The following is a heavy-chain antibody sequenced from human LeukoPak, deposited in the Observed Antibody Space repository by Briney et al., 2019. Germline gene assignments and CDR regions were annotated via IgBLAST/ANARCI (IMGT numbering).Heavy chain of an antibody. Sequence: GGSLRLSCAASGFTFATTWMHWVRQAPGKGLEWVSSISSSSSYIYYADSVKGRFTISRDNAKNSLYLQMNSLRAEDTAVYYCARDPPQTWQWPDFDYWGQGTLVTVSS. CDR2: ISSSSSYI. J-gene: IGHJ4*02. CDR3: ARDPPQTWQWPDFDY. D-gene: IGHD6-19*01. V-gene: IGHV3-21*01. CDR1: GFTFATTW.